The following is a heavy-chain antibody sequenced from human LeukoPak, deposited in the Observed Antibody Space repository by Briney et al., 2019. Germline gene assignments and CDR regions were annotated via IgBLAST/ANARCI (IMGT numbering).Heavy chain of an antibody. CDR3: ARQESSYGSGSYFDY. V-gene: IGHV4-59*08. Sequence: PSETLSLTCTVSGGSISTYYWTWIRQPPGKGLQLIGSISYSGRSNNSPSLEGRVTMSVDTSKNQFSLQLSSVTAADTAVYFCARQESSYGSGSYFDYWGQGFLVSVSS. D-gene: IGHD3-10*01. J-gene: IGHJ4*02. CDR1: GGSISTYY. CDR2: ISYSGRS.